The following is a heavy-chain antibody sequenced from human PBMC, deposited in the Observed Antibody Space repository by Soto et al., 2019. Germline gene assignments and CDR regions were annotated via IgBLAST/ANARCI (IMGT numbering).Heavy chain of an antibody. CDR3: ARWGLLWFWEVVAYYYYGMYV. CDR2: MNPNGGNT. J-gene: IGHJ6*02. D-gene: IGHD3-10*01. V-gene: IGHV1-8*01. Sequence: QVQLVQSGAEVKKPGASVKVSCKASGYTFTSYDINWVRQATGQGLEWMGLMNPNGGNTGYAQKFQGRGTMTRNPSIITAYMELGSLSSEDTAVYYCARWGLLWFWEVVAYYYYGMYVWGPGTPVTVSS. CDR1: GYTFTSYD.